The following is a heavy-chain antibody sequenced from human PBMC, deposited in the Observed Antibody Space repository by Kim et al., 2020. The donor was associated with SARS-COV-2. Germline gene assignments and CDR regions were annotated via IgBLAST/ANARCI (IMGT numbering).Heavy chain of an antibody. V-gene: IGHV4-31*03. CDR1: GGSISSGGYY. CDR2: IYYSGST. D-gene: IGHD6-6*01. CDR3: ARAGELAARHGIDY. Sequence: SETLSLTCTVSGGSISSGGYYWSWIRQHPGKGLEWIGYIYYSGSTYYNPSLKSRVTISVDTSKNQFSLKLSSVTAADTAVYYCARAGELAARHGIDYWGQGTLVTVSS. J-gene: IGHJ4*02.